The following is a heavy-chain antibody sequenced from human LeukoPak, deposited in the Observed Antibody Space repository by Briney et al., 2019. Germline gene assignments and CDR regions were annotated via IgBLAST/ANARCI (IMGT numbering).Heavy chain of an antibody. CDR1: GDSLTSHF. Sequence: SETLSLTCNVSGDSLTSHFWSWIRQTPGKGLEWIGYVFHSGTTNYSPSLKSRVTISLDTSKKQFYLRLASVTAADTAVYYCARRMATVTDAFDIWGRGRMVSVSS. V-gene: IGHV4-59*08. D-gene: IGHD5-24*01. J-gene: IGHJ3*02. CDR3: ARRMATVTDAFDI. CDR2: VFHSGTT.